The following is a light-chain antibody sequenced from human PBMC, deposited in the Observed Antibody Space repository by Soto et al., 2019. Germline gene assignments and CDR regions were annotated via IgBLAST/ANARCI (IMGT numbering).Light chain of an antibody. V-gene: IGKV3-20*01. CDR1: QSVSSTY. CDR2: GAS. J-gene: IGKJ2*01. Sequence: DIVLTQSPGTLSLSPGERATLSCRASQSVSSTYLAWYQQKPGQAPRLLIYGASSRATGIPDSFSGSGSGTDFTLTISRLEPEDFAVYYCQRYDISPFPFGQGTKLEIK. CDR3: QRYDISPFP.